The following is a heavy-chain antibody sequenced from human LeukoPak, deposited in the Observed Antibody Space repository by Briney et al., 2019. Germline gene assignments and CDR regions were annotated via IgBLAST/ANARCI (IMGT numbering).Heavy chain of an antibody. J-gene: IGHJ6*03. CDR2: INQSGST. V-gene: IGHV4-34*01. Sequence: PSETLSLTCAISSGLFSGYYWSWIRQAPGKGLEWIGEINQSGSTNNNPSLKSRVTMSVDTSKKQFSLKLNSVTAADTAVYYCARLAVRGLILGYYYNMDVWGEGTTVTISS. CDR3: ARLAVRGLILGYYYNMDV. CDR1: SGLFSGYY. D-gene: IGHD3-10*01.